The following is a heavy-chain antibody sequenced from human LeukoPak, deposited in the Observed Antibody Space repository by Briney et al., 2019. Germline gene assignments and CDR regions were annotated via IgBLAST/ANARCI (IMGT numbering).Heavy chain of an antibody. Sequence: SETLSLTCTVSGGSISSYYWSWIRQPPGKGLEWIGYIYYSGSTNYNPSLKSRVTISVDTSKNQFSLQLNSVTPEDTAVYYCARDGTSPVASSSWYYFDYWGQGTLVTVSS. CDR2: IYYSGST. CDR3: ARDGTSPVASSSWYYFDY. V-gene: IGHV4-59*12. D-gene: IGHD6-13*01. J-gene: IGHJ4*02. CDR1: GGSISSYY.